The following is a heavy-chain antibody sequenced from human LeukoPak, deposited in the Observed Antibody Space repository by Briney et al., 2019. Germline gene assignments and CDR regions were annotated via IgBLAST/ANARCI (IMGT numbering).Heavy chain of an antibody. CDR1: GGSISSYY. D-gene: IGHD6-19*01. V-gene: IGHV4-59*01. CDR3: ARSPTVAGIYYYYMDV. Sequence: SETLSLTCTVSGGSISSYYWSWIRQPPGKGLEWIGYIYYSGSTNYNPSLKSRVTISVDTSKNQFSLKLSSVTAADTAVYYCARSPTVAGIYYYYMDVWGKGTTVTISS. J-gene: IGHJ6*03. CDR2: IYYSGST.